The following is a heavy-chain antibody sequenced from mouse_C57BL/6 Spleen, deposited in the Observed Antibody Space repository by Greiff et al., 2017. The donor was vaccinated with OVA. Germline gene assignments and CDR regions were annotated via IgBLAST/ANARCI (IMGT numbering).Heavy chain of an antibody. D-gene: IGHD2-2*01. J-gene: IGHJ2*01. CDR3: ARDGYDEGVDY. Sequence: ESGPGLVKPSQSLSLTCSVTGYSITSGYYWNWIRQFPGNKLEWMGYISYDGSNNYNPSLKNRISITRDTSKNQFFLKLNSVTTEDTATYYCARDGYDEGVDYWGQGTTLTVSS. V-gene: IGHV3-6*01. CDR2: ISYDGSN. CDR1: GYSITSGYY.